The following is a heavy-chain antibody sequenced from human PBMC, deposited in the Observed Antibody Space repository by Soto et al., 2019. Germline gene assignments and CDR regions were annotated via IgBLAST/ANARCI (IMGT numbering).Heavy chain of an antibody. CDR1: GCSISSGGYY. D-gene: IGHD3-10*01. CDR3: ARGGHGSGSYYKGYYYYYMDV. V-gene: IGHV4-31*03. Sequence: SETLSLTCTFSGCSISSGGYYWSWIRQHPGKGLEWIGYIYYSGSTYYNPSLKSRVTISVDTSKNQFSLKLSSVTAADTAVYYCARGGHGSGSYYKGYYYYYMDVWGKGTTVTVSS. CDR2: IYYSGST. J-gene: IGHJ6*03.